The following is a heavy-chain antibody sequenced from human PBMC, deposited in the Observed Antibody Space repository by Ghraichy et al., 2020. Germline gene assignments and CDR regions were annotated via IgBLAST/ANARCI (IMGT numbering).Heavy chain of an antibody. V-gene: IGHV3-7*03. Sequence: GGSLRLSCAASGFTFSSYWMSWVRQAPGKGLEWVANIKQDGSEKYYVDSVKGRFTISRDNAKNSLYLQMNSLRAEDTAVYYCARTGGWYPDWFDPWGQGTLVTVSS. D-gene: IGHD6-19*01. J-gene: IGHJ5*02. CDR3: ARTGGWYPDWFDP. CDR1: GFTFSSYW. CDR2: IKQDGSEK.